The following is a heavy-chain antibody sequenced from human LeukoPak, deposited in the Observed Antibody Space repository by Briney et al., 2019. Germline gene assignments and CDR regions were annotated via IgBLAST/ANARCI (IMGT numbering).Heavy chain of an antibody. CDR2: TYYRSKWYN. CDR1: GDSVSSTAAG. V-gene: IGHV6-1*01. CDR3: ARAYNYGLDY. D-gene: IGHD5-18*01. Sequence: SQTLSLTCAISGDSVSSTAAGWSWIRQSPSRGLEWLGRTYYRSKWYNDYTVSVKSRITIKPDTSKNQFSLQLNSVTPEDTAVYYCARAYNYGLDYWGRGTLVTVSS. J-gene: IGHJ4*02.